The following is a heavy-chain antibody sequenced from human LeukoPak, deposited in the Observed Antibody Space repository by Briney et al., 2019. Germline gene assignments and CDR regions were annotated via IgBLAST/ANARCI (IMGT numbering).Heavy chain of an antibody. CDR2: ISAYNGNT. Sequence: GASVKVSCKASGYTFTSYGISWVRQAPGQGLEWMGWISAYNGNTNYAQKLQGRVTMTTDTSTSTAYMELRSLRSDDTAVYYCARTPSHFTMVRGVYLDYWGQGTLVTVSS. CDR1: GYTFTSYG. D-gene: IGHD3-10*01. V-gene: IGHV1-18*01. J-gene: IGHJ4*02. CDR3: ARTPSHFTMVRGVYLDY.